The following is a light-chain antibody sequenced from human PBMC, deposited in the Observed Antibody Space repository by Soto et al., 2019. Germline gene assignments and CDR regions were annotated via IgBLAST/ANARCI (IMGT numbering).Light chain of an antibody. J-gene: IGLJ3*02. CDR3: SSFASSNTWV. Sequence: QLVLTQPPSASGSPGQSVTISCTGTSSDVGAYNYVSWYQQHAGKAPKLVIYEVTKRPSGVPDRFSGSKSANTASLTVSGLQAEDEADCYCSSFASSNTWVFGGGTKLTVL. V-gene: IGLV2-8*01. CDR2: EVT. CDR1: SSDVGAYNY.